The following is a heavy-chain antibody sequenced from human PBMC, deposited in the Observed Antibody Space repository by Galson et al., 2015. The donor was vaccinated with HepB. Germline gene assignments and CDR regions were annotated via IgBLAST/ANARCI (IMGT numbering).Heavy chain of an antibody. J-gene: IGHJ5*01. CDR2: IGESSRPI. Sequence: SLRGSCPASGMRFTRLSMSWVRKAPGKGPGWLSCIGESSRPIFYSDSVKGRFTVSRDNAKTALYLQMNSLRVEDTAVYYCARDISGSWFAYWGQGILVSVSS. CDR1: GMRFTRLS. CDR3: ARDISGSWFAY. V-gene: IGHV3-48*04. D-gene: IGHD2/OR15-2a*01.